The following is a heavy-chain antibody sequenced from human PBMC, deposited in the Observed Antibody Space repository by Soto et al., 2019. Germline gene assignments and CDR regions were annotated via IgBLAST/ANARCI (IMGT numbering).Heavy chain of an antibody. Sequence: TLSLTCAVSGGSISSGFYSWSWIRQPPGKGMEWIGYIYHSGSTYYNRSLKSRVTISLDTSKNKFPLKLSSGTAGATAVYSCARDRTTKGFDYWGQGTLVTVSS. CDR2: IYHSGST. V-gene: IGHV4-30-2*01. CDR3: ARDRTTKGFDY. D-gene: IGHD1-26*01. CDR1: GGSISSGFYS. J-gene: IGHJ4*02.